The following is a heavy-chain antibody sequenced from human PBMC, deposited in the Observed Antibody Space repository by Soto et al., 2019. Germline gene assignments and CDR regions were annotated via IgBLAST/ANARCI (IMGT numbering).Heavy chain of an antibody. CDR2: IKQDGSEK. Sequence: GGSLRLSWAASGFTCSSYWMSWVRQAPGKGLEWVANIKQDGSEKYYVDSVKGRFTISRDNAKNSLYLQMNSLRAEDTAVYYCARDLGMTTENNYYYYYGMDVWGQGTTVTVSS. CDR1: GFTCSSYW. CDR3: ARDLGMTTENNYYYYYGMDV. J-gene: IGHJ6*02. V-gene: IGHV3-7*05. D-gene: IGHD4-4*01.